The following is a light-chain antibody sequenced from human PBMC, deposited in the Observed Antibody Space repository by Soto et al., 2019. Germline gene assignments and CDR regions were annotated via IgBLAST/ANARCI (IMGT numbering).Light chain of an antibody. V-gene: IGLV2-14*01. CDR2: GVS. CDR3: SSSNISSALQV. CDR1: ISDFVVYNY. Sequence: QSVLTQPASVSGSPGQSITISCTGTISDFVVYNYVSWYQQHPGKAPKLMIYGVSNRPSGVSNRFSGSKSGNTASLTISGLLDDDEDAYYCSSSNISSALQVFGTGTKVTVL. J-gene: IGLJ1*01.